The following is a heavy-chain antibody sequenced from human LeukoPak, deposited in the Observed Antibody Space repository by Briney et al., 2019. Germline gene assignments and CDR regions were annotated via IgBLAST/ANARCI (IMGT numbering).Heavy chain of an antibody. D-gene: IGHD4-17*01. CDR1: GFTFSSYW. Sequence: GGSLRLSCAASGFTFSSYWMHWVRQAPGKGLVWVSRINSDGSSISYADSVKGRFTISRGNAKNTLFLQMNSLRAEDTAVYYCAITVTGGIDYWGQGTLDTVSS. V-gene: IGHV3-74*01. J-gene: IGHJ4*02. CDR2: INSDGSSI. CDR3: AITVTGGIDY.